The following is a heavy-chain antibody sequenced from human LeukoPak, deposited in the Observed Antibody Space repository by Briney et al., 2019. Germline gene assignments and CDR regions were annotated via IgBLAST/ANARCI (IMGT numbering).Heavy chain of an antibody. Sequence: PGGSLRLSCAASGFTVSCNYLTWVRQAPGKGLEWVSSISSSSSYIYYADSVKGRFTISRDNAKNSLYLQMNSLRAEDTAVYYCARDPGPGDYDNYYYYGMDVWGQGTTVTVSS. D-gene: IGHD4-17*01. CDR3: ARDPGPGDYDNYYYYGMDV. V-gene: IGHV3-21*01. CDR1: GFTVSCNY. CDR2: ISSSSSYI. J-gene: IGHJ6*02.